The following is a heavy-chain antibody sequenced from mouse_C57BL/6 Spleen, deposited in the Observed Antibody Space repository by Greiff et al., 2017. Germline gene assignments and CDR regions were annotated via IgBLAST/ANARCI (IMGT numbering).Heavy chain of an antibody. J-gene: IGHJ1*03. Sequence: VQLQQSGAELARPGASVKLSCKASGYTFTSYGISWVKQRTGQGLEWIGEIYPRSGNTYYNEKFKGKATLTADKSSSTAYMELRSLTSEDSAVYFCAREKITTVVDWYFDGWGTGTTVTVSS. D-gene: IGHD1-1*01. CDR1: GYTFTSYG. CDR2: IYPRSGNT. CDR3: AREKITTVVDWYFDG. V-gene: IGHV1-81*01.